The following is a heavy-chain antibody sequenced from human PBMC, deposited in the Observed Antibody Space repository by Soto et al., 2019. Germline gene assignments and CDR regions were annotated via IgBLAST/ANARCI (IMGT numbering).Heavy chain of an antibody. D-gene: IGHD3-22*01. V-gene: IGHV3-33*01. CDR3: ARDRVVHYDSSPHWYFDL. Sequence: QVQLVESGGGVVQPGRSLRLSCAASGFTFSSYGMHWVRQAPGKGLEWVAVIWYDGSNKYYADSVKGRFTISRDNSKNTLYLQMNSLRAEDTAVYYCARDRVVHYDSSPHWYFDLWGRGTLVTVSS. CDR1: GFTFSSYG. J-gene: IGHJ2*01. CDR2: IWYDGSNK.